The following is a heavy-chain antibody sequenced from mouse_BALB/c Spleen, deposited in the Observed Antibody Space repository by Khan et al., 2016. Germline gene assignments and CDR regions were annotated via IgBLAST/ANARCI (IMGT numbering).Heavy chain of an antibody. CDR1: GFTFSSYT. CDR2: ISNGGGST. D-gene: IGHD1-1*02. Sequence: EVELVESGGGLVQPGGSLKLSCAASGFTFSSYTMSWVRQTPETRLEWVAYISNGGGSTYYPDTVKGRFTISRDNAKNTLYLQMSSLKSEDTAMYYCARVVYYFDYWGQGTTLTVSS. V-gene: IGHV5-12-2*01. J-gene: IGHJ2*01. CDR3: ARVVYYFDY.